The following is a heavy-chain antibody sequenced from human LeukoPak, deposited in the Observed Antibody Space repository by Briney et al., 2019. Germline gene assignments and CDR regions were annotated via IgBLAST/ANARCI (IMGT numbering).Heavy chain of an antibody. J-gene: IGHJ4*02. CDR3: ATEFIAAAGNGLDY. D-gene: IGHD6-13*01. Sequence: ASVKVSCKASGYTFTSYGISWVRQAPGKGLEWMGGFDPEDGETIYAQKFQGRVTMTEDTSTDTAYMELSSLRSEDTAVYYCATEFIAAAGNGLDYWGQGTLVTVSS. CDR1: GYTFTSYG. V-gene: IGHV1-24*01. CDR2: FDPEDGET.